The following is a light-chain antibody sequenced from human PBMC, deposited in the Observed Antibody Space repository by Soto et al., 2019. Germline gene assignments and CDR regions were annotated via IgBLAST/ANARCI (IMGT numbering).Light chain of an antibody. Sequence: DIQMTQSPSTLSASLGERVTITCRASQSFSNWLAWYQQKPGKAPRLLIYDVSSLESGVPSRFSGSASGTEFILTISSLQPDDFATYYCQQSYSTPPFTFGPGTRVDI. J-gene: IGKJ3*01. CDR2: DVS. CDR3: QQSYSTPPFT. V-gene: IGKV1-5*01. CDR1: QSFSNW.